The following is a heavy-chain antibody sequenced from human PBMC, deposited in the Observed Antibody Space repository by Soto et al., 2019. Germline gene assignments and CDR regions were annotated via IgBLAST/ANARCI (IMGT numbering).Heavy chain of an antibody. V-gene: IGHV3-33*01. J-gene: IGHJ2*01. D-gene: IGHD2-15*01. Sequence: QVQLVESGGGVVQPGRSLRLYCAASGFTFSSYGMHWVRQAPGKGLEWVAVIWYDGSNKYYADSVKGRFTISRDNSKNTLYLQMNSLRAEDTAVYYCARDGYCSGGSCLLYWYFDLWGRGTLVTVSS. CDR3: ARDGYCSGGSCLLYWYFDL. CDR1: GFTFSSYG. CDR2: IWYDGSNK.